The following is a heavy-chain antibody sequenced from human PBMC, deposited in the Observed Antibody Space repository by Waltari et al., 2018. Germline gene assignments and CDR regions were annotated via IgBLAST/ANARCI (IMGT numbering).Heavy chain of an antibody. CDR2: IIPIFGTA. Sequence: QVQLVQSGAEVKKPGASVKVSCKASGYTFTSYAMHWVRQAPGQRLEWMGGIIPIFGTANYAQKFQGRVTITADKSTSTAYMELSSLRSEDTAVYYCEAARDAFDIWGQGTMVTVSS. D-gene: IGHD6-25*01. V-gene: IGHV1-69*13. J-gene: IGHJ3*02. CDR3: EAARDAFDI. CDR1: GYTFTSYA.